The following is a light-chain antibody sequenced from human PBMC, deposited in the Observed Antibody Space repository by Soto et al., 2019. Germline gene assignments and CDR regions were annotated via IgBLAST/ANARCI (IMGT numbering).Light chain of an antibody. V-gene: IGLV1-51*01. CDR1: SSNIGNNY. Sequence: QSVLTQPPSVSAAPGQKVTISCSGSSSNIGNNYVSWYQQLPGTAPKLLIYDNNKRPSGIPDRFSGSKSGTSATLGITGRQTGDEADYYCGTWDSSLSAGVFAGGTKVTVL. J-gene: IGLJ2*01. CDR2: DNN. CDR3: GTWDSSLSAGV.